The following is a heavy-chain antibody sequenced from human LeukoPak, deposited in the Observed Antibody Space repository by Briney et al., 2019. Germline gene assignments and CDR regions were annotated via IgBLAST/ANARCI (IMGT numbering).Heavy chain of an antibody. CDR3: ARAGSRRGYCTNGVCPTYYYYYYYGMDV. D-gene: IGHD2-8*01. Sequence: SETLSLTCTVSGGSISSSSYYWGWIRQPPGKGLEWIGSIYYSGSTNYNPSLKSRVTISVDTSKNQFSLKLSSVTAADTAVYYCARAGSRRGYCTNGVCPTYYYYYYYGMDVWGQGTTVTVSS. V-gene: IGHV4-39*07. J-gene: IGHJ6*02. CDR1: GGSISSSSYY. CDR2: IYYSGST.